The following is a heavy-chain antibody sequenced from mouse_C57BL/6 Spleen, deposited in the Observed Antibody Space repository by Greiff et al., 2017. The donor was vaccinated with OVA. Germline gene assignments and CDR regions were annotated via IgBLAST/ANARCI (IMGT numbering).Heavy chain of an antibody. V-gene: IGHV14-2*01. CDR2: IDPEDGET. J-gene: IGHJ1*03. Sequence: VQLQQSWAELVKPGASVKLSCTASGFNIKDYYMHWVKQRTEQGLEWIGRIDPEDGETKYAPKFQGTAPIPADTSSNPAYLQHSSLTSEDTAVYYGARWPASYYSDWYFDVWGTGTTVTVSS. CDR3: ARWPASYYSDWYFDV. CDR1: GFNIKDYY. D-gene: IGHD2-12*01.